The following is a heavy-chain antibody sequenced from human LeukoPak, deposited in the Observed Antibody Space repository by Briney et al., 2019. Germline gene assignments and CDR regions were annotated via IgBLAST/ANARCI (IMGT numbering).Heavy chain of an antibody. CDR1: GYTFTSYY. V-gene: IGHV1-46*01. D-gene: IGHD4-11*01. CDR3: ARDNTVQGFDY. CDR2: INPSGGST. J-gene: IGHJ4*02. Sequence: ASVKVSCKASGYTFTSYYMHWVRQAPGQGLEWMGIINPSGGSTSYAQKFQGRVTMTRDTSTSTVYMELSRLRSEDTAVYYCARDNTVQGFDYWGQGTLVTVSS.